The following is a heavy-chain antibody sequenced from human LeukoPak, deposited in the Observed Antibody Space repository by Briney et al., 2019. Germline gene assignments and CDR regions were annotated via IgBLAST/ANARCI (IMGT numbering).Heavy chain of an antibody. CDR1: GYTFISYY. D-gene: IGHD1/OR15-1a*01. V-gene: IGHV1-2*02. J-gene: IGHJ5*02. CDR2: INPDSGGT. Sequence: ASVKVSCKASGYTFISYYMHWVRQAPGQGLEWMGWINPDSGGTNYAQKFQGRVTMTRDTSISTAYMELSRLTSDDTAVYYCARDHGLNKRWFDPWGQGTLVTVSS. CDR3: ARDHGLNKRWFDP.